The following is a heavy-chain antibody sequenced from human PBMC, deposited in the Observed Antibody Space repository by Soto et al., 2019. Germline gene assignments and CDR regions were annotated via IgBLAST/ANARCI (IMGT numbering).Heavy chain of an antibody. CDR2: INHSGST. CDR1: GGSFSGYY. V-gene: IGHV4-34*01. Sequence: SETLSLTCAVYGGSFSGYYWSWIRQPPGKGLEWIGEINHSGSTNYNPSLKSRGTISVDTSKNQFSLKLSSVTAADPAVYYCARGTTATPNWFDPWGQGTLVTVSS. J-gene: IGHJ5*02. D-gene: IGHD2-15*01. CDR3: ARGTTATPNWFDP.